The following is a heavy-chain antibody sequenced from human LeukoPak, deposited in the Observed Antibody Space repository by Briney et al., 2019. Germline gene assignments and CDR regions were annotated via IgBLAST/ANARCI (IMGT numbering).Heavy chain of an antibody. V-gene: IGHV3-30*04. CDR1: GFTFSSYA. CDR2: ISYDGSNK. J-gene: IGHJ6*03. D-gene: IGHD3-9*01. Sequence: GGSLRLSCAASGFTFSSYAMHWVRQAPGKGLEWVAVISYDGSNKYYADSVKGRFTISRDNSKNSLYLQMNSLRAEDTAVYYCARAGELRYFDWSTLYYYYYYYMDVWGKGTTVTVSS. CDR3: ARAGELRYFDWSTLYYYYYYYMDV.